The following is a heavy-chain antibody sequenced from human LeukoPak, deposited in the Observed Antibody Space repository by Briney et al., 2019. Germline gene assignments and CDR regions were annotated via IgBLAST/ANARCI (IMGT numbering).Heavy chain of an antibody. CDR1: GYTFTNYY. Sequence: ASAKVSCKASGYTFTNYYFHWVRQAPGQGLEWMGIINPSGGSTSYAQKFQGRVTMTRDTSTSTVYMELSSLRSEDTAVYYCARDLGGRAQCGYVPCGPISDYWGQGTLVTVSS. J-gene: IGHJ4*02. D-gene: IGHD5-12*01. CDR3: ARDLGGRAQCGYVPCGPISDY. V-gene: IGHV1-46*01. CDR2: INPSGGST.